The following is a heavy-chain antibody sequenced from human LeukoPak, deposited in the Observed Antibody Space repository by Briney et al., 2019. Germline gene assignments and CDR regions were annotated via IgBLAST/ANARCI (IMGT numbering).Heavy chain of an antibody. CDR1: GFTFSSYA. J-gene: IGHJ4*02. Sequence: GGSLRLSCAASGFTFSSYAMSWVRQAPGKGLEWVSVIYSGGSTYYADSVKGRFTISRDNSKNTLYLQMNSLRAEDTAVYYCAEGYCSGGSCYSFDYWGQGTLVTVSS. D-gene: IGHD2-15*01. CDR2: IYSGGST. V-gene: IGHV3-66*02. CDR3: AEGYCSGGSCYSFDY.